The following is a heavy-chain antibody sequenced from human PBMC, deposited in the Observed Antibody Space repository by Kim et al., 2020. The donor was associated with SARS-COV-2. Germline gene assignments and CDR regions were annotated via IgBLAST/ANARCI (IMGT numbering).Heavy chain of an antibody. CDR1: GGSFSGYY. D-gene: IGHD3-9*01. V-gene: IGHV4-34*01. J-gene: IGHJ4*02. Sequence: SETLSLTCAVYGGSFSGYYWSWIRQPPGKGLEWIGEINHSGSTNYNPSLKSRVTISVDTSKNQFSLKLSSVTAADTAVYYCARGGGGLRYFDWLHSFDYWGQGTLVTVSS. CDR3: ARGGGGLRYFDWLHSFDY. CDR2: INHSGST.